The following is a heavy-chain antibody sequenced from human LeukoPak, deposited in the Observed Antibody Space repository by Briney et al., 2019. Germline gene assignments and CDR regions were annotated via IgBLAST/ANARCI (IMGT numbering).Heavy chain of an antibody. CDR3: ARGLPSTPYGDYGPKWYFDY. D-gene: IGHD4-17*01. CDR2: IYYSGST. V-gene: IGHV4-31*03. Sequence: PSETLSLTCTVSGGSISSGGYYWSWIRQHPGKGLEWIGYIYYSGSTYYNPSLKSRVTISVDTSKNQFSLKLSSVTAADTAVYYCARGLPSTPYGDYGPKWYFDYWGQGTLVTVSS. J-gene: IGHJ4*02. CDR1: GGSISSGGYY.